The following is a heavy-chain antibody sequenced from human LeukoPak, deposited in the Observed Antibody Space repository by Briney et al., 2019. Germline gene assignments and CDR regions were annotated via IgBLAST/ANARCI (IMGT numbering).Heavy chain of an antibody. CDR3: ARGYDILTGYERDYFDY. D-gene: IGHD3-9*01. V-gene: IGHV3-30*04. J-gene: IGHJ4*02. CDR1: GFTFSSYA. CDR2: ISYDGSNK. Sequence: PGGSLRLSCAASGFTFSSYAMHWVRQAPGKGLEWVAVISYDGSNKYYADSVKGRFTISRDNSKNTLYLQMNSLRAEDTAVYYCARGYDILTGYERDYFDYWGQGTLVTVSS.